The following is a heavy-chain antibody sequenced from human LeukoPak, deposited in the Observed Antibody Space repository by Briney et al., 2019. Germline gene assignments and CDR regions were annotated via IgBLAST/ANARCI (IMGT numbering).Heavy chain of an antibody. CDR3: AKDQFPSYSSGWYDDAFDI. J-gene: IGHJ3*02. V-gene: IGHV3-48*04. D-gene: IGHD6-19*01. Sequence: GGSLRLSCAAAGFIFSSYSMNWVRQAPGKGREWGSYISYTSSSIYYANSVKGRFTISRDNAKNSLSLQMNSLRAEDTAVYYCAKDQFPSYSSGWYDDAFDIWGQGTMVTVSS. CDR2: ISYTSSSI. CDR1: GFIFSSYS.